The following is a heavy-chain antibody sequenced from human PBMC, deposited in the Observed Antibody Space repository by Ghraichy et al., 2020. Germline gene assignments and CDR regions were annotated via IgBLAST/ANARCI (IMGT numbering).Heavy chain of an antibody. CDR2: INPNSGGT. Sequence: ASVKVSCKTSGYNFSAYDMHWVRQGPGQGVEWMGWINPNSGGTNYAQKFQGRVTMTRDTSISTAYMELSRLRSDDTAVYYCARRSLTELLEDYWGQGTLVTVSS. CDR3: ARRSLTELLEDY. J-gene: IGHJ4*02. V-gene: IGHV1-2*02. D-gene: IGHD1-26*01. CDR1: GYNFSAYD.